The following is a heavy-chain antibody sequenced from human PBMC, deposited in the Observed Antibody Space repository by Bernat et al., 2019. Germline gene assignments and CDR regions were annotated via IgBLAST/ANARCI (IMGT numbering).Heavy chain of an antibody. J-gene: IGHJ6*03. CDR1: GYSFTSYW. CDR2: SDPSDSYT. Sequence: EVQLVQSGAEVKKPGESLRISCKGSGYSFTSYWISWVRQMPGKGLEWMGRSDPSDSYTNYSPAFQDHVTISADKSLSTAYLQWSSLKASDTAMYYCARHGRAWDTIFGVVNTYYYYYYMDVWGKGTTVTVSS. V-gene: IGHV5-10-1*03. CDR3: ARHGRAWDTIFGVVNTYYYYYYMDV. D-gene: IGHD3-3*01.